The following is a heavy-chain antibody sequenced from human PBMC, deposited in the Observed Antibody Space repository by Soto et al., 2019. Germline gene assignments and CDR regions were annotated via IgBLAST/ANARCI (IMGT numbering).Heavy chain of an antibody. V-gene: IGHV1-2*04. CDR1: GYTFTSYA. J-gene: IGHJ5*02. CDR3: ARAYYDYIWGSYRDNWFDP. D-gene: IGHD3-16*02. Sequence: ASVKVSCKASGYTFTSYAMHWVRQAPGQGLEWMGWINPNSGGTNYAQKFQGWVTMTRDTSISTAYMELSRLRSDDTAVYYCARAYYDYIWGSYRDNWFDPWGQGTLVTVSS. CDR2: INPNSGGT.